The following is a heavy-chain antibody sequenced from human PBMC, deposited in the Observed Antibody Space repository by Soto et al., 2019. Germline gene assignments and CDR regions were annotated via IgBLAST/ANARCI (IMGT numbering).Heavy chain of an antibody. D-gene: IGHD4-17*01. CDR1: GFTFSSYG. J-gene: IGHJ4*02. V-gene: IGHV3-33*01. CDR3: TRDQLDGDYVKPPFDY. Sequence: GGSLRLSCAASGFTFSSYGMHWVRQAPGKGLEWVAVIWYDGSNKYYADSVKGRFTISRDNSKNTLYLQMNSLRDEDTAVYYCTRDQLDGDYVKPPFDYWGQGTMVTVSS. CDR2: IWYDGSNK.